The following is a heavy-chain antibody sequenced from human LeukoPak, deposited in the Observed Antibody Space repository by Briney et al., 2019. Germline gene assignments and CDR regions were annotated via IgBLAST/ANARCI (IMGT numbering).Heavy chain of an antibody. CDR3: ARLYSSGWPYYYYYMDV. J-gene: IGHJ6*03. V-gene: IGHV4-39*07. CDR1: GGSISSSSYY. CDR2: IYYSGST. Sequence: SETLPLTCTVSGGSISSSSYYWGWIRQPPGKGLEWIGSIYYSGSTYYNPSLKSRVTISVDTSKNQFSLKLSSVTAADTAVYYCARLYSSGWPYYYYYMDVWGKGTTVTVSS. D-gene: IGHD6-19*01.